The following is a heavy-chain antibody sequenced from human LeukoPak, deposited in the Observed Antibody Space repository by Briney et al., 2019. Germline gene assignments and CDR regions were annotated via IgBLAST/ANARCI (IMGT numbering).Heavy chain of an antibody. CDR2: INHSGST. Sequence: SETLSLTCAVYGGSFSGYYWSWIRQPPGKGLEWIGEINHSGSTNYNLSLKSRVTISVDTSKNQFSLKLSSVTAADTAVYYCARAGYYYDSSGYPNLDYWGQGTLVTVSS. CDR1: GGSFSGYY. J-gene: IGHJ4*02. D-gene: IGHD3-22*01. CDR3: ARAGYYYDSSGYPNLDY. V-gene: IGHV4-34*01.